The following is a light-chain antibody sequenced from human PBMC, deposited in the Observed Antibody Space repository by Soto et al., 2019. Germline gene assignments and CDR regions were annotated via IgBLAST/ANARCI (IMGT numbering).Light chain of an antibody. CDR1: QGISNY. CDR3: QQYHKYSWT. CDR2: ATS. J-gene: IGKJ1*01. V-gene: IGKV1-27*01. Sequence: DIQMTQSPSSLSASVGDRVTITCRASQGISNYLAWYQQKPGKVPKLLIYATSNLETGVPSRFSGSGSGTDFILTINTLQPEDFAIYYCQQYHKYSWTFGQGTKVDIK.